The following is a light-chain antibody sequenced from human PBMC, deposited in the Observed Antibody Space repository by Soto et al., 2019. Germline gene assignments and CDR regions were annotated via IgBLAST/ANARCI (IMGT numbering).Light chain of an antibody. CDR1: QSISVY. CDR3: QQSYVSPYT. V-gene: IGKV1-39*01. J-gene: IGKJ2*01. Sequence: DIPMTQSPSSLSASLGDRVTITCRASQSISVYSNWYQQKPGKAPQLLIYAASYLQTGVPSRFSGSGSGADFTLTISSLQPEDFATYYCQQSYVSPYTFGQGTKLDIK. CDR2: AAS.